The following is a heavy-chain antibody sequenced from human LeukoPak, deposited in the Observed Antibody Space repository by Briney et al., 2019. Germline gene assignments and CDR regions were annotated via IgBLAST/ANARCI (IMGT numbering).Heavy chain of an antibody. V-gene: IGHV1-8*02. J-gene: IGHJ3*02. D-gene: IGHD2-15*01. CDR1: GYTFTSYG. CDR2: MNPNSGNT. Sequence: ASVKVSCKASGYTFTSYGISWVRQAPGQGLEWMGWMNPNSGNTGYAQKFQGRVTMARNTSISTAYMELSSLRSEDTAVYYCARGLGYCSGGSCDDAFDIWGQGTMVTVSS. CDR3: ARGLGYCSGGSCDDAFDI.